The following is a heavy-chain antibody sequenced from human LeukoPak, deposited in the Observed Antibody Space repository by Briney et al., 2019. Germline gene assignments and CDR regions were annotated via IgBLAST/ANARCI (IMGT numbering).Heavy chain of an antibody. Sequence: ASVTVSCKASGYTFTNYHMHWVRQAPGQGLEWMGRIYPSSGGTNYAQKFQGRITLTTDTSINTAYMELGRLRFDDTAVYYCARDLPFEDWGQGTLVTVSS. D-gene: IGHD2/OR15-2a*01. V-gene: IGHV1-2*06. CDR3: ARDLPFED. CDR1: GYTFTNYH. J-gene: IGHJ4*02. CDR2: IYPSSGGT.